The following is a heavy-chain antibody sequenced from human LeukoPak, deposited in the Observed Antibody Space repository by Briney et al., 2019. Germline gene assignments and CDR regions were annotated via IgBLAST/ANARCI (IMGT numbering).Heavy chain of an antibody. J-gene: IGHJ4*02. CDR1: GYSISSGYY. V-gene: IGHV4-38-2*01. CDR2: IYHSGST. CDR3: ARRWSGYYFDY. Sequence: SETLSLTCAVSGYSISSGYYWGWIRPPPGKGLEWIGSIYHSGSTYYNPSLTSRVTISVDTSKNQFSLKLSSVTAADTAVYYCARRWSGYYFDYWGQGTLVTVSS. D-gene: IGHD3-3*01.